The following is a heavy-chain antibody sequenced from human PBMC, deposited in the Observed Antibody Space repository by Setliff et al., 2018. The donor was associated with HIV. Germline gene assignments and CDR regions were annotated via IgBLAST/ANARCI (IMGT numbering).Heavy chain of an antibody. J-gene: IGHJ4*02. V-gene: IGHV3-33*06. CDR2: IWYDGSNK. D-gene: IGHD6-13*01. Sequence: PGGSLRLSCAASGFTFSTYGMHWVRQAPGKGLEWVAVIWYDGSNKYYEDSVKGRFTISRDNSKNTLYLQMHSLRAEDTAVYYCAKDQPQQLVRYHFDYWGQGTLVT. CDR1: GFTFSTYG. CDR3: AKDQPQQLVRYHFDY.